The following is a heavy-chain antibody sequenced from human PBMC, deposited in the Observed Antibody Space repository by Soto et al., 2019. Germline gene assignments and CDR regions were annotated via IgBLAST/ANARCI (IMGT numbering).Heavy chain of an antibody. CDR3: AKDGYGRYYDFWSGYPPFDY. CDR2: ISYDGSNK. CDR1: GFTFSSYG. Sequence: GGSLRLSCAASGFTFSSYGMHWVRQAPGKGLEWVAVISYDGSNKYYADSVKGRFTISRDNSKNTLYLQMNSLRAEDTAVYYCAKDGYGRYYDFWSGYPPFDYWGQGTLVTVSS. V-gene: IGHV3-30*18. D-gene: IGHD3-3*01. J-gene: IGHJ4*02.